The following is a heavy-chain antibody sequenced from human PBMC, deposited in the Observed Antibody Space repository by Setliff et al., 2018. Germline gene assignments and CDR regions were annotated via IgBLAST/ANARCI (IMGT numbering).Heavy chain of an antibody. J-gene: IGHJ4*02. V-gene: IGHV4-59*11. CDR1: GGSISSHY. Sequence: SETLSLTCTVSGGSISSHYWSWIRQPPGKGLEWIGYIYYSGSTNYNPSLKSRVTISVDKSKNQFSLKLSSVTAADTAVYYCARLRGAFDYWGQGTLVTVSA. CDR2: IYYSGST. CDR3: ARLRGAFDY. D-gene: IGHD3-16*01.